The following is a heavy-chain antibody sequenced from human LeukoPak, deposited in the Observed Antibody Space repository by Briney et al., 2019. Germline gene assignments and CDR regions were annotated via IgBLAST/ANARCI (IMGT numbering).Heavy chain of an antibody. V-gene: IGHV4-59*01. CDR1: GGSISSYY. Sequence: SETLSLTCTVSGGSISSYYWSWIRQPPAKGLEWIGYIYYSGSTNYHRSLKSRVTISVDTSKNQFSLKLSSVTAADTAVYYCARGRPNCSSTSCYTNYWGQGTLVTVSS. CDR3: ARGRPNCSSTSCYTNY. CDR2: IYYSGST. J-gene: IGHJ4*02. D-gene: IGHD2-2*02.